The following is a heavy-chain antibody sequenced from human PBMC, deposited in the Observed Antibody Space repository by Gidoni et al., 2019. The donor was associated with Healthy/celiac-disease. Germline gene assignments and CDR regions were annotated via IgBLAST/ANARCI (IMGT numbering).Heavy chain of an antibody. V-gene: IGHV3-72*01. CDR1: GFTFSDHY. CDR2: TSNTAHSSTP. D-gene: IGHD2-8*01. Sequence: EVQLVESGGGLVQPGGSLRLAREASGFTFSDHYMDWVRPAPGKGLEWVARTSNTAHSSTPEFAASVNVTFTISRDVSKNSLYLQMNSLKTEDTAVSYCARGDLMGYYGMDVWGQGTTVTVSS. J-gene: IGHJ6*02. CDR3: ARGDLMGYYGMDV.